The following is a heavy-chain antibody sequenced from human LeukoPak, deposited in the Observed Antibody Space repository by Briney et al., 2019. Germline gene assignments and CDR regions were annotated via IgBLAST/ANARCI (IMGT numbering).Heavy chain of an antibody. CDR2: IYYRGST. CDR1: GGSISSSSYY. Sequence: SQTLSLTCTVSGGSISSSSYYWGWIRQPPGRGLEWIGSIYYRGSTYYNPSLKSRVTISVDTSKNQFSLKLSSVTAADTAVYYCAREAPYYYDRSGEGYYFDYWGQGTLVTVSS. J-gene: IGHJ4*02. V-gene: IGHV4-39*07. CDR3: AREAPYYYDRSGEGYYFDY. D-gene: IGHD3-22*01.